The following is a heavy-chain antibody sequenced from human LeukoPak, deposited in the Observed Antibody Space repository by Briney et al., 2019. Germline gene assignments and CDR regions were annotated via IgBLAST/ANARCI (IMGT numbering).Heavy chain of an antibody. CDR1: GGSISSSSYY. Sequence: SETLSLTCTVSGGSISSSSYYWGWIRQPPGKGLEWIGGIYYSGSTYYNPSLKSRVTISVDTSKNQFSLKLSSVTAADTAVYYCARLHLSYRYYYGSGSYYNHNWFDPWGQGTLVTVSS. V-gene: IGHV4-39*01. J-gene: IGHJ5*02. CDR2: IYYSGST. CDR3: ARLHLSYRYYYGSGSYYNHNWFDP. D-gene: IGHD3-10*01.